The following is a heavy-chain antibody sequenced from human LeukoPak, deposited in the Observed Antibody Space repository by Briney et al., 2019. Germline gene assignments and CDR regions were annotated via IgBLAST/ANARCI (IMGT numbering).Heavy chain of an antibody. J-gene: IGHJ5*02. D-gene: IGHD1-26*01. V-gene: IGHV3-43*02. CDR3: ARGVRSGTYYACSDP. CDR1: GFTLDDYA. CDR2: ISGDGDNT. Sequence: GGSLRLSCVASGFTLDDYALHWVRQAPGKGLEWISLISGDGDNTYYADSVKGRFTISRDNSKNSLYLQMSSLRADDTALYYCARGVRSGTYYACSDPWGQGTLVTVSS.